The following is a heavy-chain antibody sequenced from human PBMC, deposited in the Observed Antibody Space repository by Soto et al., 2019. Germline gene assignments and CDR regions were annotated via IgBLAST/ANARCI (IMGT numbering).Heavy chain of an antibody. J-gene: IGHJ1*01. V-gene: IGHV2-5*02. CDR2: IYWDDDK. CDR3: AHTHVAGPIQL. CDR1: GFSLSTSGVG. Sequence: SGPTLVNPTQTLTLTCTFSGFSLSTSGVGVGWIRQPPGKALEWLALIYWDDDKRYSPSLKSRLTITKDTSKNQVVLTMTNMVPVDTVTYFCAHTHVAGPIQLWGQGTLVTVSS.